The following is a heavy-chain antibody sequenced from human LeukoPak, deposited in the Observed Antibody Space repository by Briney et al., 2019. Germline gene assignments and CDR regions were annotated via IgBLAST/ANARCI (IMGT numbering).Heavy chain of an antibody. D-gene: IGHD3-10*01. CDR2: INAYNGNT. CDR3: ARARRISGSYYTNYYGMDV. V-gene: IGHV1-18*01. CDR1: GYTFTSYG. J-gene: IGHJ6*02. Sequence: ASVKVSCKASGYTFTSYGISWVRQAPGQGLEWMGWINAYNGNTNYAQKLQGRVTMTTDTSTSTAYMELRSLRSDDTAVYYCARARRISGSYYTNYYGMDVWGQGTTVTVSS.